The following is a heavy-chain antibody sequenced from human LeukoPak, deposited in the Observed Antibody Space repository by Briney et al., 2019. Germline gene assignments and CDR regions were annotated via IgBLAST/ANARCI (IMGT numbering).Heavy chain of an antibody. V-gene: IGHV3-7*01. CDR3: ARAGDSSGPDAFDI. D-gene: IGHD3-22*01. CDR2: IKQDGSEK. CDR1: GFTFSSYW. Sequence: GGSLRLSCAASGFTFSSYWMSWVRQAPGKGLEWVANIKQDGSEKYYVDSVKSRFTISRDNAKNSLYLQMNSLRAEDTAVYYCARAGDSSGPDAFDIWGQGTMVTVSS. J-gene: IGHJ3*02.